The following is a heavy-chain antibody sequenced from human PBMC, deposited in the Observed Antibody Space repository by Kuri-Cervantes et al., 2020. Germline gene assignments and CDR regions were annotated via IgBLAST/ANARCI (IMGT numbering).Heavy chain of an antibody. CDR1: GGSISSSSYY. J-gene: IGHJ5*02. Sequence: SETLSLTCTVSGGSISSSSYYWGWIRQPPGKGLEWIGSIYYSGSTYYNPSLKSRLTISVDTSKNQFSLKLSSVTAADTAVYYCARQTSGWFDPWGQGTRVTVSS. CDR3: ARQTSGWFDP. CDR2: IYYSGST. D-gene: IGHD3-10*01. V-gene: IGHV4-39*01.